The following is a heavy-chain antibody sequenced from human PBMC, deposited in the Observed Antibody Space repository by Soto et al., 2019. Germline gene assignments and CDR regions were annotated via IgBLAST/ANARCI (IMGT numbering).Heavy chain of an antibody. J-gene: IGHJ4*02. V-gene: IGHV3-74*01. CDR1: GFSFSRYW. CDR3: VRPLYDLDSRPPFDR. Sequence: EVQLMESGGGLVQPGGSLRLSCVASGFSFSRYWMHWVRQAPGKGLVWVSRINTDKSTLNYADSVEGRFTISRDNARSTPYLQMDSLRVEDTAVYYCVRPLYDLDSRPPFDRWVQGTLVTVSS. D-gene: IGHD3-22*01. CDR2: INTDKSTL.